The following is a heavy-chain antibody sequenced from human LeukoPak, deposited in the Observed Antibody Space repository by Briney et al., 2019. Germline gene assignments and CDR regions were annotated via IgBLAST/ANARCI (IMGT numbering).Heavy chain of an antibody. Sequence: PSETLSLTCTASGGSISSSSYYWGWIRQPPGKGLEWIGSIYYSGSTYYNPSLKSRVTISGDTSKNQFSLKLSSVTAADTAVYYCARGAVWYCSGGSCFNLDYWGQGTLVTVSS. J-gene: IGHJ4*02. CDR3: ARGAVWYCSGGSCFNLDY. CDR2: IYYSGST. D-gene: IGHD2-15*01. CDR1: GGSISSSSYY. V-gene: IGHV4-39*07.